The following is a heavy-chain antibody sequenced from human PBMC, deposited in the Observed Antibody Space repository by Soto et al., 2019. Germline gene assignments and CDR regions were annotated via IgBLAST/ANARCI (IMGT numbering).Heavy chain of an antibody. D-gene: IGHD6-13*01. CDR1: GGTFSSYT. J-gene: IGHJ4*02. CDR2: IIPILGIA. V-gene: IGHV1-69*08. CDR3: ARDVSPTAAAGTIDY. Sequence: QVQLVQSGAEVKKPGSSVKVSCKASGGTFSSYTISWVRQAPGQGLEWMGRIIPILGIANYAQKFQGRVTITADKSTSTDYMELSSLRSEDTAVYYCARDVSPTAAAGTIDYWGQGTLVTVSS.